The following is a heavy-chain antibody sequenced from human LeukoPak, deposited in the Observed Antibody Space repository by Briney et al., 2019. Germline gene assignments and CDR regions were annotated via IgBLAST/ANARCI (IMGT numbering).Heavy chain of an antibody. Sequence: GGSLRLSCAASGFTFSSYGMHWVRQAPGKGLEWVAVIWYDGSNKYYADSVKGRFTISRDNSKNTLYLQMNSLRAEDTAVYYCARDLAMIVVVNPDYWGQGTLVTVSS. CDR1: GFTFSSYG. J-gene: IGHJ4*02. D-gene: IGHD3-22*01. CDR3: ARDLAMIVVVNPDY. V-gene: IGHV3-33*01. CDR2: IWYDGSNK.